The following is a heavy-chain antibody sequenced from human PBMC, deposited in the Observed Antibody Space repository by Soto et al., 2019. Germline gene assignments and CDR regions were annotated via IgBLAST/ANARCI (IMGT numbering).Heavy chain of an antibody. Sequence: QVQLVETGGGVGQPGGSPRLSCAASGFTFSNYAVHWVRQAPGKGLEWVALISYDGSNKYYADSVKGRFTISRDNSKNTLSLQMNSLRPEDTAVYYCARDLTYSFDYWGQGTLVTVSS. CDR3: ARDLTYSFDY. CDR1: GFTFSNYA. J-gene: IGHJ4*02. D-gene: IGHD3-10*01. V-gene: IGHV3-30-3*01. CDR2: ISYDGSNK.